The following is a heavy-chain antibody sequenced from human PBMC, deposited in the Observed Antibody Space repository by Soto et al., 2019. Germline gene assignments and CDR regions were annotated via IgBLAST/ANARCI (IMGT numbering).Heavy chain of an antibody. CDR1: GGSISSGGYY. J-gene: IGHJ4*02. CDR3: ARSREYRSSSIDY. CDR2: IYYSGST. Sequence: QVQLQESGPGLVKPSQTLSLTCTVSGGSISSGGYYWSWIRQHPGKGLEWIGCIYYSGSTYYNPSLKSRVTISVDTSKNQFSLKLSSVTAVDTAVYYCARSREYRSSSIDYWGQGTLVTVSS. D-gene: IGHD6-6*01. V-gene: IGHV4-31*03.